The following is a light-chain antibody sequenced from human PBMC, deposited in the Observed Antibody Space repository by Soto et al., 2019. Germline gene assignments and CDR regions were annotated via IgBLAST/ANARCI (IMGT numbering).Light chain of an antibody. V-gene: IGKV3-20*01. Sequence: EVLLTQSPGTLSLSPGERATLSCRASQSVSSNYLAWFQQKPGQAPRLLIHGASNRATGIPDRFSGSGSGTDFTLTISRLEPEDFAVYYCQQYGSSPRTFGQGTKV. CDR1: QSVSSNY. J-gene: IGKJ1*01. CDR3: QQYGSSPRT. CDR2: GAS.